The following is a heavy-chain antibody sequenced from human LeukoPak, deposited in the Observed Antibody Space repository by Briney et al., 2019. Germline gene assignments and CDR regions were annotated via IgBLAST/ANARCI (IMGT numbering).Heavy chain of an antibody. CDR1: GFTFSSYW. J-gene: IGHJ6*04. CDR2: INSDGSST. CDR3: AKGDIVVVVAAMSPDYYYGMDV. V-gene: IGHV3-74*01. Sequence: GGSLRLSCAASGFTFSSYWMHWVRQAPGEGLGWVSRINSDGSSTSYADSVKGRFTISRDNAKNTLYLQMNSLRAEDTAVYYCAKGDIVVVVAAMSPDYYYGMDVWGKGTTVTVSS. D-gene: IGHD2-15*01.